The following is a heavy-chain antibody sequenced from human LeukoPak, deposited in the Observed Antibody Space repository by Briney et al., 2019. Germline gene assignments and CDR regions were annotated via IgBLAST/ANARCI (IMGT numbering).Heavy chain of an antibody. J-gene: IGHJ6*02. V-gene: IGHV4-31*03. Sequence: TSETLSLTCTVSGGSISSGGYYWNWIRQHPGKGLEWIGYIYYSGSTYYNPSLKSRVTISVDTSKNQFSLKLSSVTAADTAVYYCARDGMSMDFYYYYGMDVWGQGTTVTVSS. CDR2: IYYSGST. CDR3: ARDGMSMDFYYYYGMDV. D-gene: IGHD3/OR15-3a*01. CDR1: GGSISSGGYY.